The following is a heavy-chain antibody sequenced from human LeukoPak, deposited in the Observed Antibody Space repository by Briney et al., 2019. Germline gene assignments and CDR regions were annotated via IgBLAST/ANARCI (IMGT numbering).Heavy chain of an antibody. Sequence: SETLSLTCTVSNGSINSYHWSWMRQPAGKGLEWIGRVHISGSTNYNPSLRSRVAISADKSKNQFSLKLISVTAADTAVYYCARDDSSRDDRGGYYYWGQGVLVTVSS. CDR2: VHISGST. V-gene: IGHV4-4*07. D-gene: IGHD3-22*01. J-gene: IGHJ4*02. CDR1: NGSINSYH. CDR3: ARDDSSRDDRGGYYY.